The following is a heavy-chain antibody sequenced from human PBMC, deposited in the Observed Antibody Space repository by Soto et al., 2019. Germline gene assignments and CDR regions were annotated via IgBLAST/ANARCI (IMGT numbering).Heavy chain of an antibody. D-gene: IGHD2-15*01. Sequence: GGSLRLSCAASGFTFSSYGMHWVRQAPGKGLEWVAVIWYDGSNKYYADSVKGRFTISRDNSKNTLYLQMNSLRAEDTAVYYCARAPFQLHYCSGGSCYYYGMDVWGQGTTVTVSS. J-gene: IGHJ6*02. CDR2: IWYDGSNK. CDR3: ARAPFQLHYCSGGSCYYYGMDV. CDR1: GFTFSSYG. V-gene: IGHV3-33*01.